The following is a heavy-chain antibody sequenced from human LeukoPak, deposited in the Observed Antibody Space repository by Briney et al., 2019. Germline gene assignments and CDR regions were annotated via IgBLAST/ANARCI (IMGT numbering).Heavy chain of an antibody. CDR2: IVVGSGNT. V-gene: IGHV1-58*01. CDR1: GFTFTSSA. Sequence: ASVKVSCKASGFTFTSSAVQRVRQARGQRLEWIGWIVVGSGNTNYAQKFQERVTITRDMSTSTAYMELSSLRSEDTAVYYCAAYGSGSYDYWGQGTLVTVSS. J-gene: IGHJ4*02. CDR3: AAYGSGSYDY. D-gene: IGHD3-10*01.